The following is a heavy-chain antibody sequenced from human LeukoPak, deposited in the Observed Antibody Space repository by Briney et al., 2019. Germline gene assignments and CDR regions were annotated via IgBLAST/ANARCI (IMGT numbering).Heavy chain of an antibody. Sequence: GGSLRLSCAVSGFDFTTHSMNWVRQAPGKGLEWLAYISRSSSSIYYTDSVKGRFTISRDNDKNSLYLQVNSLRAEDTAVYYCTRDHGVGATDIDYWGQGTLVTVSS. J-gene: IGHJ4*02. V-gene: IGHV3-48*01. D-gene: IGHD1-26*01. CDR1: GFDFTTHS. CDR3: TRDHGVGATDIDY. CDR2: ISRSSSSI.